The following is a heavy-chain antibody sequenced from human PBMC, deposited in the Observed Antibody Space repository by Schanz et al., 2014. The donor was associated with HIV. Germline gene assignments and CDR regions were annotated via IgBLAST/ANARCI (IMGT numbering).Heavy chain of an antibody. J-gene: IGHJ4*02. Sequence: EVQLVESGGGLVQPGGSLRLSCAASGFTFSSYWMHWVRQAPGKGLVWVSRINSDGSSTSYADSVKGRFDISRDNSKNTLYLQMNSLRAEDTGIYYCAKDHLPYGVDSWGQGTLVTVSS. D-gene: IGHD2-21*01. CDR3: AKDHLPYGVDS. CDR1: GFTFSSYW. CDR2: INSDGSST. V-gene: IGHV3-74*01.